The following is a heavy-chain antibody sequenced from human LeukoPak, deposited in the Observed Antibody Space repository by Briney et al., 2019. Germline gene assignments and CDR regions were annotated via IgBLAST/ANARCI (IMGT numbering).Heavy chain of an antibody. CDR3: ARASYGGNGRYYGMDV. V-gene: IGHV4-39*01. D-gene: IGHD4-23*01. CDR1: GDSISSSSYY. Sequence: PSETLSLTCTVSGDSISSSSYYWGWIRQPPGKGLEWIGTMSNSGRTYYNPSLRSRVTISVDTSKNQFSLKVSSVTAADTAVYYCARASYGGNGRYYGMDVWGQGTTVAVSS. J-gene: IGHJ6*02. CDR2: MSNSGRT.